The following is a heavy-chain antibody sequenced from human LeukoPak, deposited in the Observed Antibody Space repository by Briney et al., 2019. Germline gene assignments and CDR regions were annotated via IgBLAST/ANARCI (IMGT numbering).Heavy chain of an antibody. J-gene: IGHJ4*02. CDR2: ISGSGGST. D-gene: IGHD6-19*01. CDR3: AKRGFSAWHYFNY. CDR1: GFTFSSYP. Sequence: GGSLRLSCAASGFTFSSYPMTWVRQAPGKGLEWVSDISGSGGSTYYAHSVKGRFTISRDNSKNTLYLQMKSLRAEDTALYYCAKRGFSAWHYFNYGGQGTLVTVS. V-gene: IGHV3-23*01.